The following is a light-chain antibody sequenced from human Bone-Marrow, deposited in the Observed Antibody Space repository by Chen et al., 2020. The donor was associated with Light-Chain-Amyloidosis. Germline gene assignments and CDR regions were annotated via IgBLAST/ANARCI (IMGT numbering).Light chain of an antibody. V-gene: IGLV3-21*02. CDR2: DDS. Sequence: SYVLTQPSSVSVAPGQTATIACGGNNIGSTLVHWYQQTPGQAPLLVVYDDSDRPSGIPERLSGSNSGNTATLPISRVEAGDEADYYCQVWDRSSDRPVFGGGTKLTVL. J-gene: IGLJ3*02. CDR1: NIGSTL. CDR3: QVWDRSSDRPV.